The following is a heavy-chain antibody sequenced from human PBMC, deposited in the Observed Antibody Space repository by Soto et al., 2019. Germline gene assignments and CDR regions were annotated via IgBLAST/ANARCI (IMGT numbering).Heavy chain of an antibody. CDR2: IFYLGSS. Sequence: SETLSLTCTVSGDSIISSDFYWGWVRQPPGKGLEWIGSIFYLGSSYYNPSLKSRVTMSVDTSKNQFSLRLRSVTAADTALYFCARHSLALRKNNWFDPWGQGIMVTV. D-gene: IGHD3-3*02. CDR1: GDSIISSDFY. J-gene: IGHJ5*02. CDR3: ARHSLALRKNNWFDP. V-gene: IGHV4-39*01.